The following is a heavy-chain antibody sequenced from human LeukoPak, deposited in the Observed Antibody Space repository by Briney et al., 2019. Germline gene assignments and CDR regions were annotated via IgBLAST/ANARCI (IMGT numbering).Heavy chain of an antibody. V-gene: IGHV4-59*08. CDR1: GGSINGYY. J-gene: IGHJ4*02. CDR2: ISYSGST. Sequence: SETLSLTCTVSGGSINGYYWSWIRRPPGKGLGCSGYISYSGSTYYNTSLKSRLTISVDTSKNQFSLKLNSVTAADTAVYYCARLIAVAGTLSFFDYWGQGILVTVSS. D-gene: IGHD6-19*01. CDR3: ARLIAVAGTLSFFDY.